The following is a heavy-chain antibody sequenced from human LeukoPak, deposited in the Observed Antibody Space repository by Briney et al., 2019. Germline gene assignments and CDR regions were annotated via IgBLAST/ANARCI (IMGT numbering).Heavy chain of an antibody. D-gene: IGHD6-19*01. J-gene: IGHJ4*02. Sequence: AGGSLRLSCAASGFTFSSYSMNWVRQAPGKGLEWVSSISSSSSYIYYADSVKGRFTISRDNAKNSLYLQMNSLRAEDTAVYYCARGARQWLVRGGYFDYWGQGTLVTVSS. CDR2: ISSSSSYI. CDR3: ARGARQWLVRGGYFDY. V-gene: IGHV3-21*01. CDR1: GFTFSSYS.